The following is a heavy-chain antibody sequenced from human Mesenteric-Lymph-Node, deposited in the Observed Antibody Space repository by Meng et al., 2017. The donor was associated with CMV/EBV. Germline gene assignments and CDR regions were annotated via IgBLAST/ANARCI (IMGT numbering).Heavy chain of an antibody. Sequence: LSLTCAASGFTFSSYGMHWVRQAPGKGLEWVAFIRYDGSNKNYADSVKGRFTISRDNSKNTLYLQMNSLRAEDTAVYYCAKDGAREGATYKYYYGMDVWGQGTTVTVSS. CDR1: GFTFSSYG. J-gene: IGHJ6*02. CDR2: IRYDGSNK. CDR3: AKDGAREGATYKYYYGMDV. D-gene: IGHD1-26*01. V-gene: IGHV3-30*02.